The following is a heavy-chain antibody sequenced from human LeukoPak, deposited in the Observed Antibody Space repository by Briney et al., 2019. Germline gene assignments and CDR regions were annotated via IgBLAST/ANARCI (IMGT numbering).Heavy chain of an antibody. V-gene: IGHV3-30*18. CDR3: AKSTRVNSRDYGMDV. D-gene: IGHD1-7*01. Sequence: GGSLRLSCAASGFFFSSYGMHWVRRAPGKGLEWVAGTSYDGTNKFYGDSVKGRFTISRDNSQNTLCLQMDSLRAEDTAVYYCAKSTRVNSRDYGMDVWGQGTTVTVFS. CDR1: GFFFSSYG. CDR2: TSYDGTNK. J-gene: IGHJ6*02.